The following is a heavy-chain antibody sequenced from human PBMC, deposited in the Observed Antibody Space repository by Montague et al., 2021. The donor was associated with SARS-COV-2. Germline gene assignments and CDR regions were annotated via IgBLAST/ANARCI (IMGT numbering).Heavy chain of an antibody. CDR3: AREEDSYGSGTLDY. J-gene: IGHJ4*02. Sequence: SLRLSCAASGFTFSSYEMNLVRQAPGKGLEWVSYISSSSSTLYHADSVRGRFTISRDNARDSVYLQMNSLRAEDTAVYYCAREEDSYGSGTLDYWGQGTLVTVSS. V-gene: IGHV3-48*03. CDR2: ISSSSSTL. CDR1: GFTFSSYE. D-gene: IGHD3-10*01.